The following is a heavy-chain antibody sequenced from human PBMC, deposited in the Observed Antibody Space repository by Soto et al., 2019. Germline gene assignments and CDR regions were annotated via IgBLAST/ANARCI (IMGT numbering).Heavy chain of an antibody. Sequence: GGSLRLSCAASGFTFNIYAMSWVRQAPGKGLEWVSAISGTGGDSTYYADSVKGRFSISRDDSKNTVYLQMNSLRAEDTAVYYCAKRLVGATIGPYFDYWGQGTLVTVSS. CDR1: GFTFNIYA. CDR3: AKRLVGATIGPYFDY. D-gene: IGHD1-26*01. V-gene: IGHV3-23*01. CDR2: ISGTGGDST. J-gene: IGHJ4*02.